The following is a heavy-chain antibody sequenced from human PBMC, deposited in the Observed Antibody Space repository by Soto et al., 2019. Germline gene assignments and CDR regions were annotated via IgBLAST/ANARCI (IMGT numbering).Heavy chain of an antibody. CDR2: IIPIPDIT. J-gene: IGHJ3*01. Sequence: ASVKVSCKAPGGTFSTYIISWVRQAPGQGLEWMGRIIPIPDITNYAQKFQGRVTVTADRSTSTAYMELTSLKFEDTAVYYCARDRITTRGDAFDLWGQGTMVTVSS. V-gene: IGHV1-69*04. D-gene: IGHD3-3*01. CDR1: GGTFSTYI. CDR3: ARDRITTRGDAFDL.